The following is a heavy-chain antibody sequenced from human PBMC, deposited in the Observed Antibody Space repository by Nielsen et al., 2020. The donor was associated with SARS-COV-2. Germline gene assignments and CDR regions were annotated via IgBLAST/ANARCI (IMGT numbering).Heavy chain of an antibody. CDR2: IDPSDSYT. CDR1: GYSFTNYW. D-gene: IGHD3-10*01. Sequence: KVSCKGSGYSFTNYWITWVRQMPGKGLEWMGRIDPSDSYTNYSPSFQGHVTISADKSISTAYLQWSSLKASDTAMYYCARQSWFGELSPGYWGQGTLVTVSS. CDR3: ARQSWFGELSPGY. V-gene: IGHV5-10-1*01. J-gene: IGHJ4*02.